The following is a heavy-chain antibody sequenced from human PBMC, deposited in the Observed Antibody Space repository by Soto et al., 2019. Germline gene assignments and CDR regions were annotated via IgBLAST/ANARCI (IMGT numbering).Heavy chain of an antibody. CDR3: AKGAPDYDFWSGYPD. CDR2: ISWNSGSI. Sequence: EVQLVESGGGLVQPGRSLRLSCAASGFTFDDYAMHWVRQAPGKGLEWVSGISWNSGSIGYADSVKGRFTISRDNAKNSLYLQMNSLRAEDTALYYCAKGAPDYDFWSGYPDWGQGTLVTVSS. CDR1: GFTFDDYA. J-gene: IGHJ4*02. V-gene: IGHV3-9*01. D-gene: IGHD3-3*01.